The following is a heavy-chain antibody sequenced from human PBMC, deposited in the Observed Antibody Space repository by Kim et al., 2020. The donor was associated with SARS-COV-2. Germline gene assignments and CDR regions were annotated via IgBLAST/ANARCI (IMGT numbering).Heavy chain of an antibody. J-gene: IGHJ4*02. Sequence: ASVKVSCKASGYTFTSYGISWVRQAPGQGLEWMGWISAYNGNTNYAQKLQGRVTMTTDTSTSTAYMELRSLRSDDTAVYYCARDQGDADEYSSSSSYWGQGTLVTVSS. D-gene: IGHD6-6*01. CDR2: ISAYNGNT. V-gene: IGHV1-18*01. CDR1: GYTFTSYG. CDR3: ARDQGDADEYSSSSSY.